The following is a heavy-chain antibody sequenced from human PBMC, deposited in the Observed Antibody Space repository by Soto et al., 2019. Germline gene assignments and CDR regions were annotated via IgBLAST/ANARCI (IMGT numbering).Heavy chain of an antibody. D-gene: IGHD4-17*01. CDR2: INSDGSNT. J-gene: IGHJ4*02. CDR3: VRASTSVTTFGLDY. Sequence: EVQLVESGGGLVQPGGSLRLSCAASGFTFSSYWMHWVRQAPGEGLVWVSHINSDGSNTNYADSVKGRFTISRDNAKNKLYLQMNSLIAEDTAVYYCVRASTSVTTFGLDYWGQGTLVTVSS. V-gene: IGHV3-74*01. CDR1: GFTFSSYW.